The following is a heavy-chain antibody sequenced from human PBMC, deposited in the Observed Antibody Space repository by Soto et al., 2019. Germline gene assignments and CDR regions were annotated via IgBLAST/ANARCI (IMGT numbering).Heavy chain of an antibody. J-gene: IGHJ6*03. CDR3: ARRHYYYCYMDV. CDR1: SGSISSSNW. V-gene: IGHV4-4*02. Sequence: SETLSLTCAVSSGSISSSNWWSRVRQPPGKGLEWIGEIYHSGSTNYNPSLKSRVTISVDKSKNQFSLKLSSVTAADTAVYYCARRHYYYCYMDVWGKGTTVTVSS. CDR2: IYHSGST.